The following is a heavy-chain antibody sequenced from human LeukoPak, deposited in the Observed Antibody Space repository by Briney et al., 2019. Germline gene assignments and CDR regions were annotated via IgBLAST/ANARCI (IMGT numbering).Heavy chain of an antibody. V-gene: IGHV1-18*01. D-gene: IGHD2-15*01. CDR2: ISAYNGNT. CDR3: AREYCSGGSCYSGY. CDR1: GYTFTSYG. Sequence: ASVKLSCKASGYTFTSYGISWVRQAPGQGLEWMGWISAYNGNTNYAQKLQGRFTISTDTSTSSLYMELRSLRSDDTAVYSCAREYCSGGSCYSGYWGQGTLVTVSS. J-gene: IGHJ4*02.